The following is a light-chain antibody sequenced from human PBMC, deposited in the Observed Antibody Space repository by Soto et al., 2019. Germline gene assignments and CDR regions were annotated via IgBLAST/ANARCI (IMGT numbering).Light chain of an antibody. CDR1: QSVNRY. CDR2: GAS. CDR3: LLYFSPDRYT. Sequence: EIVLTQSPATLSLSPGERATLSCWASQSVNRYLVWYQQKPGQAPRLLIYGASTRATGIPDRFSGSGSDTDFSLTIRRLDPEDFAMYYCLLYFSPDRYTFGPGTKVQIK. V-gene: IGKV3-11*01. J-gene: IGKJ2*01.